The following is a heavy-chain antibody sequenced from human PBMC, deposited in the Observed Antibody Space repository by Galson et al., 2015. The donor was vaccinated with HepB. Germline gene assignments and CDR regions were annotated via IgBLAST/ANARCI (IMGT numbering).Heavy chain of an antibody. CDR1: GFTLSSYA. CDR2: ISYDGGKK. CDR3: ARDGGMGYSSSWPKLPDL. J-gene: IGHJ2*01. V-gene: IGHV3-30*04. D-gene: IGHD6-13*01. Sequence: SLRLSCAASGFTLSSYAMHWVRQAPGKGLEWLAVISYDGGKKYYADSVKGRFTISRDNSKNTLYLQMDSLRAEDTAVYYCARDGGMGYSSSWPKLPDLWGRGTLVTVSS.